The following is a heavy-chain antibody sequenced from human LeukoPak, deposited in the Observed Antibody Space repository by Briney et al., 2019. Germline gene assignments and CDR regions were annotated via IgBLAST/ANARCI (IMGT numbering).Heavy chain of an antibody. CDR1: GFTFSSYA. CDR2: ISGSGGST. V-gene: IGHV3-23*01. J-gene: IGHJ3*02. D-gene: IGHD3-22*01. CDR3: AYHYYDSSGYPDAFDI. Sequence: GGSLRLSCAASGFTFSSYAMSWVRQAPGKGPEWVSAISGSGGSTYYADSVKGRFTISRDNSKNTLYLQMNSLRAEDTAVYYCAYHYYDSSGYPDAFDIWGQGTMVTVSS.